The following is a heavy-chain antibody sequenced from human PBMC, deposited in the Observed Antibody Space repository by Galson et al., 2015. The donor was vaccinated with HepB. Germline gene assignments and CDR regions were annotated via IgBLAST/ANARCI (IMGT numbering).Heavy chain of an antibody. CDR3: AREGVRDYILTWFDP. CDR2: INAGNGNT. CDR1: GYTFTSYA. Sequence: SVKVSRKASGYTFTSYAMHWVRQAPGQRLEWMGWINAGNGNTKYSQKFQGRVTITRDTSASTAYMELSSLRSEDTAVYYCAREGVRDYILTWFDPWGQGTLVTVSS. J-gene: IGHJ5*02. D-gene: IGHD2/OR15-2a*01. V-gene: IGHV1-3*01.